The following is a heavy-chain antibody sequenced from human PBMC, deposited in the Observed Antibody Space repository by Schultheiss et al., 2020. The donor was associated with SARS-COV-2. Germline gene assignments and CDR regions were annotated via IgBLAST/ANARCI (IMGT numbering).Heavy chain of an antibody. Sequence: GGSLRLSCAASGFTFSSYSVNWVRQAPGKGLEWVSSISSSSSYIYYADSVKGRFTISRDNAKNSLYLQMNSLRAEDTAVYYCARWGYYDFWSGYSNNYYYGMDVWGQGTTVTVSS. D-gene: IGHD3-3*01. CDR1: GFTFSSYS. J-gene: IGHJ6*02. CDR3: ARWGYYDFWSGYSNNYYYGMDV. CDR2: ISSSSSYI. V-gene: IGHV3-21*01.